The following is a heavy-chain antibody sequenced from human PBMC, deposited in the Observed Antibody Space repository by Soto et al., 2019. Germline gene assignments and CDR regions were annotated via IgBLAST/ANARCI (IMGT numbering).Heavy chain of an antibody. D-gene: IGHD3-3*01. Sequence: QITLNESGPTVVKPAETLTLTCTFPGFSRTTSGVGVGWIRQSPGKAPEWLALIYWADNKRYSASLKSRLTITKNPSKNQAALTMASVDPADAATYYCAHRILRTVFGLVTTTAIYFDFWGQGTPVVVSS. V-gene: IGHV2-5*02. J-gene: IGHJ4*02. CDR2: IYWADNK. CDR1: GFSRTTSGVG. CDR3: AHRILRTVFGLVTTTAIYFDF.